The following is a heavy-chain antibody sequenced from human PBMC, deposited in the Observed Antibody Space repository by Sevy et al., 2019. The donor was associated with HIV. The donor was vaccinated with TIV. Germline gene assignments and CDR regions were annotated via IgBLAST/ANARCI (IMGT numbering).Heavy chain of an antibody. J-gene: IGHJ4*02. D-gene: IGHD2-2*02. CDR3: ARAAYYCSTTSCYIDY. Sequence: GGSLRLSCAASGFTFSTYTMNWVRQAPGKGLEWDSSISSSSSYIYYADSVKCRFTISRDNAKNSLYLQMNSLRVEDTAVYYCARAAYYCSTTSCYIDYWGQGTLVTVSS. V-gene: IGHV3-21*01. CDR1: GFTFSTYT. CDR2: ISSSSSYI.